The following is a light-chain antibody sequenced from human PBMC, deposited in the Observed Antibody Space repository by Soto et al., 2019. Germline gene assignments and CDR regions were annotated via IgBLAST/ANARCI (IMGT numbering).Light chain of an antibody. Sequence: DIQLTQSPSFVSASVGDRVTITCRASQDINTYLAWYQQKPGKAPKXLIYPASTLQSGVPSRFSGSGSGTELTITISSLQAEDFETYYCQQVNDYPITFGQGTRLEIK. CDR2: PAS. V-gene: IGKV1-9*01. J-gene: IGKJ5*01. CDR3: QQVNDYPIT. CDR1: QDINTY.